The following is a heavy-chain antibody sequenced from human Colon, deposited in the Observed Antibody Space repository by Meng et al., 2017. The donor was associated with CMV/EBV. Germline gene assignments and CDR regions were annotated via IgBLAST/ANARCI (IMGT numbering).Heavy chain of an antibody. Sequence: GSLRLSCNVSGRSVTSGTYYWSWIRQPPGKGLEWIGYIHHNGGTNYNPSLKSRVTISVDTSKNQFSLKLYSVNAADTAVYYCARRERSWFDSWGQGTLVTVSS. D-gene: IGHD1-26*01. V-gene: IGHV4-61*01. CDR1: GRSVTSGTYY. CDR2: IHHNGGT. CDR3: ARRERSWFDS. J-gene: IGHJ5*01.